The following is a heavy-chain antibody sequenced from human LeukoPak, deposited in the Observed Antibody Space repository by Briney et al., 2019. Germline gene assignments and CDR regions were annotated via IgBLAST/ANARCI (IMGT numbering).Heavy chain of an antibody. D-gene: IGHD6-25*01. Sequence: PSETLSLTCTVSGGSISSSSYYWGWIRQPPGKGLEWIGNTYYGGNTYYNPSLKSRVTISVDTSKNQFSLELNSVTAADTAVYYCAAAFDYWGQGTLITVSS. CDR3: AAAFDY. CDR1: GGSISSSSYY. J-gene: IGHJ4*02. CDR2: TYYGGNT. V-gene: IGHV4-39*01.